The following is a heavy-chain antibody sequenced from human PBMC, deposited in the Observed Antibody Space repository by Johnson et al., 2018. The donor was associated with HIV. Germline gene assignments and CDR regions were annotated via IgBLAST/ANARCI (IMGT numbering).Heavy chain of an antibody. CDR2: IYSGGST. CDR3: ASTGSGSDDAFDI. CDR1: GFTFSSYG. V-gene: IGHV3-NL1*01. D-gene: IGHD3-10*01. Sequence: VESGGGVVQPGRSLRLSCAASGFTFSSYGMHWVRQAPGKGLEWVADIYSGGSTYYADSVKGRFTISSDNSKNTLYLQMNSLRAEDTAVYYCASTGSGSDDAFDIWGQGTMVTVSS. J-gene: IGHJ3*02.